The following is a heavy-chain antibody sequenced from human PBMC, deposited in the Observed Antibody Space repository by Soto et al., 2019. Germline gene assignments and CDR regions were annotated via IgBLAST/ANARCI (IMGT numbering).Heavy chain of an antibody. CDR2: ISYDGSNK. CDR3: AKSRSSIAARDPRNYFDY. Sequence: PGGSLRLSCPASGFTFSTYGMHWVRQLPGKGLGWGAVISYDGSNKYYADSVKGRFTISRDNSKNTLYLQMNSLRAEDTAVYYCAKSRSSIAARDPRNYFDYWGQGTLVTVSS. J-gene: IGHJ4*02. CDR1: GFTFSTYG. V-gene: IGHV3-30*18. D-gene: IGHD6-6*01.